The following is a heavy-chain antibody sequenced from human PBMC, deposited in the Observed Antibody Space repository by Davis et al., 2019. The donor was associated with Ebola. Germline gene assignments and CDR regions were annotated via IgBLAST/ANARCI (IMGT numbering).Heavy chain of an antibody. CDR3: ARGGGSGWLGKTFDY. D-gene: IGHD6-19*01. J-gene: IGHJ4*02. V-gene: IGHV3-30*04. CDR2: VSFDGTNK. Sequence: GGSLRPSRAASGFTLRSYAMHWVRPAPGKGPEWVAVVSFDGTNKYYVDSVKGRFTISRDSSKNTLYLQMNSPRPEDTAVYYCARGGGSGWLGKTFDYWGQGILVTVSS. CDR1: GFTLRSYA.